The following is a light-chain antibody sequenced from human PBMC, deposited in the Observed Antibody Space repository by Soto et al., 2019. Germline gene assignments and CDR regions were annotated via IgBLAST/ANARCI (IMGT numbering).Light chain of an antibody. CDR1: QSIGSW. J-gene: IGKJ5*01. CDR2: DAS. V-gene: IGKV1-5*01. CDR3: QQYNSYSRT. Sequence: DIQMTQSPSTLSASVGDRVTITCRASQSIGSWLAWYQQKPGKAPKLLIYDASSLNSGVPSRFSGSGSGTEFTLTISSLQPDDFAIYYCQQYNSYSRTFGQGTQLEIK.